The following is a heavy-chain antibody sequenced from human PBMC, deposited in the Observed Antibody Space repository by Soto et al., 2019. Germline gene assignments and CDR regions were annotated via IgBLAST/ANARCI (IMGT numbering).Heavy chain of an antibody. V-gene: IGHV3-21*01. CDR3: ARDQGYCSGGSCYSSAIDY. CDR1: GFTFSSYS. J-gene: IGHJ4*02. D-gene: IGHD2-15*01. Sequence: EVQLVESGGGLVKPGGSLRLSCAASGFTFSSYSMNWVRQAPGKGLEWVSSISSSSSYIYYADSVKGRFTISRDNAKNSLYLQMHSLRAEDTAVYYCARDQGYCSGGSCYSSAIDYWGQGTLVTVSS. CDR2: ISSSSSYI.